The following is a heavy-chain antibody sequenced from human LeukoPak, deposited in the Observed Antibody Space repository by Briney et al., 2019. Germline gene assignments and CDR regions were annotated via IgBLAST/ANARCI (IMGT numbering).Heavy chain of an antibody. CDR3: AENPPGSPSGNPNDY. V-gene: IGHV3-21*01. J-gene: IGHJ4*02. CDR1: GFTFSSYS. D-gene: IGHD4-23*01. Sequence: GGSLRLSCAASGFTFSSYSMNWVRQAPGKGLEWVSSISSSSSYIYYADSVKGRFTISRDNAKNSLYLQMNSLRAEDTAVYYVAENPPGSPSGNPNDYWGQGPLATVSP. CDR2: ISSSSSYI.